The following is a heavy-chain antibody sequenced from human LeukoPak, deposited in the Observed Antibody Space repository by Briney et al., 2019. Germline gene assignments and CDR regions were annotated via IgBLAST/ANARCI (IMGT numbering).Heavy chain of an antibody. CDR2: IYYSGST. CDR3: ARRSEYYGSSGYYPAQGFDP. D-gene: IGHD3-22*01. CDR1: GGSISSGGYS. V-gene: IGHV4-61*08. Sequence: SETLSLTCAVSGGSISSGGYSWSWIRQPPGKGLEWIGYIYYSGSTNYNPSLKSRVTISVDTSKNQFSLKLSSVTAADTAVYYCARRSEYYGSSGYYPAQGFDPWGQGTLVTVSS. J-gene: IGHJ5*02.